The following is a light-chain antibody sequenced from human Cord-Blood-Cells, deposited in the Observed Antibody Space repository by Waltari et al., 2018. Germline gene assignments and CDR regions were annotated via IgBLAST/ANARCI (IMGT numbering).Light chain of an antibody. J-gene: IGLJ3*02. CDR2: RNN. Sequence: QSVLTQPPSASGTPGQRVTISCSGSSSTIGSNYVYWYQQLPGTAPKRRIYRNNQRPTGVPNRFSGSKSGTSASLAISGLRSEDEADYYCAAWDDSLSGRVFGGGTKLTVL. CDR1: SSTIGSNY. V-gene: IGLV1-47*01. CDR3: AAWDDSLSGRV.